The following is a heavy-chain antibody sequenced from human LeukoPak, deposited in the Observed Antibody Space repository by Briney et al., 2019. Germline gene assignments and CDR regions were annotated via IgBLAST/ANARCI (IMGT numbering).Heavy chain of an antibody. CDR3: ARHPERYSYFDY. CDR2: IYYSGSA. Sequence: SQTLSLTCTVSGGPISSSSYYWGWIRQPPGKGLEWIGSIYYSGSAYYNPSLKSRVTMSVDTSKNQLSLRLSSVTAADTAVYSCARHPERYSYFDYWGQGTLVTVSS. CDR1: GGPISSSSYY. D-gene: IGHD5-18*01. V-gene: IGHV4-39*01. J-gene: IGHJ4*02.